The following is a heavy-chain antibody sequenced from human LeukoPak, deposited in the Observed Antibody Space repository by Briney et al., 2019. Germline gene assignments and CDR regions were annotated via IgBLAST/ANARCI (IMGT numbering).Heavy chain of an antibody. CDR3: ARETPYYDSSGPVFDY. CDR2: IIPIFGTA. V-gene: IGHV1-69*13. D-gene: IGHD3-22*01. CDR1: GGTFSSYA. J-gene: IGHJ4*02. Sequence: SVTVSCKASGGTFSSYAISWVRQAPGQGLEWMGGIIPIFGTANYAQKFQGRVTITADESTSTAYMELSSLRSEDTAVYYCARETPYYDSSGPVFDYWGQGTLVTVSS.